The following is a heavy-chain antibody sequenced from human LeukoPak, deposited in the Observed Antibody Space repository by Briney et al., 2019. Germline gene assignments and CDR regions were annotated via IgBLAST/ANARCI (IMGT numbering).Heavy chain of an antibody. CDR3: ARGLRIINGLDV. D-gene: IGHD2-15*01. V-gene: IGHV1-2*02. CDR1: GYTFTGHY. CDR2: LNPHSGGT. Sequence: GASVKVSCKASGYTFTGHYVHWLRQAPGQGLEWLGWLNPHSGGTNYAQKFQGRVTLTSDTSISTAYMELSLLTSDDTAIYYCARGLRIINGLDVWGQGTTVIVSS. J-gene: IGHJ6*02.